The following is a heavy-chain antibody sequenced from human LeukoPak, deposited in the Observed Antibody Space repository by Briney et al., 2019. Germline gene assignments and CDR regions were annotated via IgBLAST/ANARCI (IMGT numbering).Heavy chain of an antibody. CDR1: GYSFTTYW. CDR3: ARNRDSGSLDAFDI. J-gene: IGHJ3*02. V-gene: IGHV5-51*01. CDR2: IYPGDSDT. D-gene: IGHD3-10*01. Sequence: GESLKISCKGSGYSFTTYWIGWVPQMPGKGLEWMGIIYPGDSDTRYSPSFQGQVTISGAKSISTAYLQWSSLKASDTAMYYCARNRDSGSLDAFDIWGQGTMVTVSS.